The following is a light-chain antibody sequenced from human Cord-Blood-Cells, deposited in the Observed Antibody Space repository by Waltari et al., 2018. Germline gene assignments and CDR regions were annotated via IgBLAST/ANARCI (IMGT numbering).Light chain of an antibody. CDR2: EGS. Sequence: QSALTQPASVSGSPGQSITISCTGTSSDVGSYNLVSWYQQHQAKAPKLMIYEGSKRPSGVSNRFSGSKSGNTASLTISGLQAEDEAYYYCCSYAGSSTYVVFGGGTKLTVL. V-gene: IGLV2-23*01. J-gene: IGLJ2*01. CDR1: SSDVGSYNL. CDR3: CSYAGSSTYVV.